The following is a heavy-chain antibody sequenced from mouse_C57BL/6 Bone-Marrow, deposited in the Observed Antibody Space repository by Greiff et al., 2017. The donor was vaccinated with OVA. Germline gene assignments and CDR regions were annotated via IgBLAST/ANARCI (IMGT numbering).Heavy chain of an antibody. Sequence: VQLQQSGAELVMPGASVKLSCKASGYTFTSYWMHWVKQRPGQGLEWIGEIDPSDSYTNYNQKFKGKATLTADKSSSTAYMQLSSLTSEDSAVYYFSREGAPWFAYWGQGTLVTVSA. CDR3: SREGAPWFAY. CDR2: IDPSDSYT. CDR1: GYTFTSYW. J-gene: IGHJ3*01. V-gene: IGHV1-69*01.